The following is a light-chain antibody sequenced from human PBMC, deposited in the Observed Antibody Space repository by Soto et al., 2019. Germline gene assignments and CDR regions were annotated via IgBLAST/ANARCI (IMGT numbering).Light chain of an antibody. CDR3: QQYHNWPA. CDR1: QSVFSS. V-gene: IGKV3-15*01. Sequence: EIVMTQSPATLSVSPGERATLSCRASQSVFSSLAWYQQKPGQAPRLLIYGAANRATGIPARFSGSGSGTEFTLTINSLQSEDFAVYYCQQYHNWPAFGQGTKVEIK. J-gene: IGKJ1*01. CDR2: GAA.